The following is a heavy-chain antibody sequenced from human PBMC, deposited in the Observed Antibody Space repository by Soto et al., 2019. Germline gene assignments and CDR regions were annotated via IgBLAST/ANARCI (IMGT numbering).Heavy chain of an antibody. D-gene: IGHD2-15*01. CDR2: INADNGNT. J-gene: IGHJ4*02. Sequence: GASVKVSCKASGYTFTSYGISWVRQAPGQGLEWMGWINADNGNTKYSQKFQGRVTMTTDTSASTAYMELRSLRSEDTAVYYCASALGGWPHYWGQGTLVTVSS. CDR1: GYTFTSYG. CDR3: ASALGGWPHY. V-gene: IGHV1-18*01.